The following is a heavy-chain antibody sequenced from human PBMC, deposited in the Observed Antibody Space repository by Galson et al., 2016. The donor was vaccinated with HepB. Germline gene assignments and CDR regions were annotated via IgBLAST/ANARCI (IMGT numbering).Heavy chain of an antibody. CDR2: ISAYYGHT. D-gene: IGHD3/OR15-3a*01. V-gene: IGHV1-18*01. J-gene: IGHJ4*02. CDR3: ARDRGLYSVRTGYYIPAI. CDR1: GYTFDNYG. Sequence: SVKVSCKASGYTFDNYGITWVRQAPGQGLEWMGWISAYYGHTKYAQKLQGRVTMTTDTATDRAYMELRSLRSDDTAVDYWARDRGLYSVRTGYYIPAIWGQGTLVTVSS.